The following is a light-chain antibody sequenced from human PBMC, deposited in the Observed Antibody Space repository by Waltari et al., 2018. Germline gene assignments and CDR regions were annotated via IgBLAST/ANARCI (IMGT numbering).Light chain of an antibody. J-gene: IGLJ2*01. CDR3: QTWGSGIVT. CDR1: TGHSDFA. V-gene: IGLV4-69*01. CDR2: LNSDGSH. Sequence: QPVLTQSPSASASLGASVKLTCTLSTGHSDFAIAWHQQQPERGPRYLMKLNSDGSHTKGGEIPDRFSGSSSGAERYLTISSLQSEDEAAYYCQTWGSGIVTFGGGTQLTVL.